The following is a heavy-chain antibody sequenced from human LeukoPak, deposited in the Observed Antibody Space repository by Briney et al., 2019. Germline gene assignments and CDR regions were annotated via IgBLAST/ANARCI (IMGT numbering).Heavy chain of an antibody. D-gene: IGHD3-22*01. CDR1: GGSFSPYY. CDR2: INHSRST. Sequence: SETLSLTCAVYGGSFSPYYWSWIRQSPDKGLEWIGEINHSRSTNYNPSLKSRVTISVDTSKNQFSLKLSSVTAADTAVYYCARDRYYYDSSARYFDYWGQGTLVTVSS. CDR3: ARDRYYYDSSARYFDY. J-gene: IGHJ4*02. V-gene: IGHV4-34*01.